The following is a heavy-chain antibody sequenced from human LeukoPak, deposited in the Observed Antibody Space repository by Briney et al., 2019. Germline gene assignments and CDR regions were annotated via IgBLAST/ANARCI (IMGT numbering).Heavy chain of an antibody. J-gene: IGHJ4*02. D-gene: IGHD6-13*01. CDR1: AGSISNFY. CDR3: ARHKDSSSWSRFDS. V-gene: IGHV4-59*08. CDR2: IYNSGRS. Sequence: PSETLSCNCTGSAGSISNFYWSWIVQPPGKGLVWIGCIYNSGRSHSNPSLKSRVTISVDTSKNPFSLKLSPVTAADPPVYYYARHKDSSSWSRFDSWGQGTLVTVSS.